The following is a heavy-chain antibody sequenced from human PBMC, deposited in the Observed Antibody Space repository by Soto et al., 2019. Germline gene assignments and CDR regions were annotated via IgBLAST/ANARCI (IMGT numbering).Heavy chain of an antibody. D-gene: IGHD1-26*01. J-gene: IGHJ4*02. CDR1: GFTFSSYA. CDR3: ARDEGATTAGLDY. CDR2: ISYDGSNK. Sequence: QVQLVESGGGVVQPGRSLRLSCAASGFTFSSYAMHWVRQAPGKGLEWVAVISYDGSNKYYADSVKGRFIISRDNSKNTLYLQMNSLRAEDTAVYYCARDEGATTAGLDYWGQGTLVTVSS. V-gene: IGHV3-30-3*01.